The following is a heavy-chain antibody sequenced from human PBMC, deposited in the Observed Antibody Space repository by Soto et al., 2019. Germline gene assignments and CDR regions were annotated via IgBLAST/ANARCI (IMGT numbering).Heavy chain of an antibody. J-gene: IGHJ6*02. CDR2: ISAYNGDT. V-gene: IGHV1-18*01. CDR3: ARDDPVTGTDHYYGMDV. CDR1: GYTFSNYG. D-gene: IGHD1-7*01. Sequence: QVQLVQSGAEVKKPGASVKVSCKASGYTFSNYGISWVRQAPGEGLEWMGWISAYNGDTNYAQNLQGRVTMTTDTSTNTAYMELRSLTSDDTAVYYCARDDPVTGTDHYYGMDVWGQGTTVTVS.